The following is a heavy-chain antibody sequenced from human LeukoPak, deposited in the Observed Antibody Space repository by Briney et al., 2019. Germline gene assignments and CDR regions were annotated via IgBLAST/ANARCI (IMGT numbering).Heavy chain of an antibody. Sequence: SETLSLTCAVYGWSFSGYYWSWIRQPPGKGLEWIGEINHSGSTNYNPSLKGRVTISVDTSKNQFSLKLSSVTAADTAVYYCARGGLGYCSSTSCYRRVYGMDVWGQGTTVTVSS. V-gene: IGHV4-34*01. CDR3: ARGGLGYCSSTSCYRRVYGMDV. D-gene: IGHD2-2*02. J-gene: IGHJ6*02. CDR2: INHSGST. CDR1: GWSFSGYY.